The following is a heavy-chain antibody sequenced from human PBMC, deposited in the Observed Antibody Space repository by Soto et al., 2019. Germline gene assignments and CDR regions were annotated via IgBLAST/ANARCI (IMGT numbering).Heavy chain of an antibody. Sequence: QVQLVQSGAEEKKPGASVKVSCKASGYTFTNYATHWVRQAPGQRLEWMGWINAGNGNTKYSQKFQGRVTITRDTXXXXXXXXXXXXXXXXXXXXXCARVSXXYLPDYWGQGTLVTVSS. D-gene: IGHD6-19*01. CDR1: GYTFTNYA. CDR2: INAGNGNT. V-gene: IGHV1-3*05. J-gene: IGHJ4*02. CDR3: ARVSXXYLPDY.